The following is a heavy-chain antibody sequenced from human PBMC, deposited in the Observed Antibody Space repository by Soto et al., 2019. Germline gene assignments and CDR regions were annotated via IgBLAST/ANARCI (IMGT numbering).Heavy chain of an antibody. CDR1: GYTFTSYC. V-gene: IGHV1-18*01. J-gene: IGHJ5*02. CDR3: ARDRYCSSTSCYRLFWFDP. Sequence: ASVEVSSKACGYTFTSYCISWVRHSPGQGLEWMGWISAYNGNTNYAQKLQGRVTMTTDTSTSTAYMELRSLRSDDTAVYYCARDRYCSSTSCYRLFWFDPWGQGTLVTVSS. CDR2: ISAYNGNT. D-gene: IGHD2-2*02.